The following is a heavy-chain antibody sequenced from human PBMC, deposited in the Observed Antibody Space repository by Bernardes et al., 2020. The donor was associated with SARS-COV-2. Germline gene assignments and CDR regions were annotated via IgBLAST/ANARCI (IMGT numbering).Heavy chain of an antibody. CDR2: ISSSSSYI. Sequence: GGSLRLSCAASGLTFSSYSMNWVRQAPGKGLEWVSSISSSSSYIYYADSVKGRFTISRDNAKNSLYLQMNSLRAEDTAVYYCARDENTLYSSSWYRYYYYGMDVWGQGTTVTVSS. D-gene: IGHD6-13*01. J-gene: IGHJ6*02. CDR3: ARDENTLYSSSWYRYYYYGMDV. CDR1: GLTFSSYS. V-gene: IGHV3-21*01.